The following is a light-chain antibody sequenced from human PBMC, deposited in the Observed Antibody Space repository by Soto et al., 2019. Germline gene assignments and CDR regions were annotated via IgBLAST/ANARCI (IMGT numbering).Light chain of an antibody. J-gene: IGKJ2*01. CDR1: QSIGPN. Sequence: TQSPDTLSASLGEIVTLSCKASQSIGPNLAWYQQRPGQAPRLLIHRASMRATGVPARFIVKGFGTEFTLTITNLQSEDFAVYFCQQYENWPPYNFGQGTKLDI. CDR2: RAS. V-gene: IGKV3-15*01. CDR3: QQYENWPPYN.